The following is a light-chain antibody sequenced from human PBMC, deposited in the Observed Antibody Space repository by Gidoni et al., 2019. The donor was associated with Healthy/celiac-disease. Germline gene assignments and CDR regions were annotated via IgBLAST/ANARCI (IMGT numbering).Light chain of an antibody. CDR3: QQSYSTPPYT. Sequence: RVTITCRASQSISSYLNWYQQKPGKAPKLLIYAASSLQSGIPSRFSGSGSGTDFTLTISSLQPEDFETYNCQQSYSTPPYTFGPGTKVDIK. J-gene: IGKJ3*01. CDR2: AAS. V-gene: IGKV1-39*01. CDR1: QSISSY.